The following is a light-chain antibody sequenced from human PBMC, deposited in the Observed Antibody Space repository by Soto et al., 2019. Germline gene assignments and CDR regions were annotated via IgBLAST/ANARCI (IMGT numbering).Light chain of an antibody. CDR3: QHYNSYRT. J-gene: IGKJ1*01. CDR2: DAS. Sequence: DIQRTESPSTLSASVGYRVTVSCRASQTVSQWLAWYQQKGGKAPKLLIYDASRLQSGVPSRFSGGGSATEFTLTISSLKPDDFATYYCQHYNSYRTFGQGTKVDIK. CDR1: QTVSQW. V-gene: IGKV1-5*01.